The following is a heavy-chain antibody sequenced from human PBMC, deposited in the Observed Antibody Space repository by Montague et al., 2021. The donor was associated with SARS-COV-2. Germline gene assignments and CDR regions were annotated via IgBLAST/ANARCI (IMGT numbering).Heavy chain of an antibody. D-gene: IGHD3-16*01. J-gene: IGHJ4*02. CDR3: ARRYGSAFDY. CDR1: GVSSSRTTSY. CDR2: ISYIGYT. V-gene: IGHV4-39*01. Sequence: SETLSLTCTVYGVSSSRTTSYWAWIRPPPGKGLEWLVSISYIGYTNYNSSLKSRVTISIDTSKNQFSLKLTSVSAADTAVYYCARRYGSAFDYWGQGTLVTVSS.